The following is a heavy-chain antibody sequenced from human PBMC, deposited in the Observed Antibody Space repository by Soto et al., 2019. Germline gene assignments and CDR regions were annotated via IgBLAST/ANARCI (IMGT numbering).Heavy chain of an antibody. CDR3: ARLQFGEGFDY. J-gene: IGHJ4*02. D-gene: IGHD3-10*01. CDR2: ILHTGGT. CDR1: GGSISGGGFS. Sequence: SETLSLTCAVSGGSISGGGFSWSWIRQPPGKGLEWIGYILHTGGTQYNPSLKSRVSMSVDKSKNQFSLHLTSVTAADTAVYYCARLQFGEGFDYWGKGALVTVSS. V-gene: IGHV4-30-2*01.